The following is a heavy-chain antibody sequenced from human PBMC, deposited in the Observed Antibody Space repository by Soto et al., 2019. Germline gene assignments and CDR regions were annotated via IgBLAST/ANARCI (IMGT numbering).Heavy chain of an antibody. CDR1: GFAFRMSA. J-gene: IGHJ4*02. Sequence: QVKWVESGGAVVQPGGSLRLACVASGFAFRMSAMYWVRQAPGKGLEWVATASDDGTDTYYAASVKGRFSTYRDNSKNTMFLQMRGLRTDDTAVYYCVNRPTGWLGGFCGLGTLVSVSS. D-gene: IGHD3-10*01. CDR3: VNRPTGWLGGF. CDR2: ASDDGTDT. V-gene: IGHV3-30*18.